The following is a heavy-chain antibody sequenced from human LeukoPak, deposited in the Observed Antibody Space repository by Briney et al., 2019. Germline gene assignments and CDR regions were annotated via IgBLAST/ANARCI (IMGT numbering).Heavy chain of an antibody. CDR1: GFTFSNYG. CDR2: IWHDGRNK. D-gene: IGHD3-16*02. V-gene: IGHV3-33*01. Sequence: GGSLRLSCAASGFTFSNYGMHWVRQAPGKGLEWVAVIWHDGRNKYYVDSVKGRFIISRDNSKNTLYLQMNSLRAEDTAVYYCAREYYDYVWGSYRRKGDFDYWGQGTLVTVSS. CDR3: AREYYDYVWGSYRRKGDFDY. J-gene: IGHJ4*02.